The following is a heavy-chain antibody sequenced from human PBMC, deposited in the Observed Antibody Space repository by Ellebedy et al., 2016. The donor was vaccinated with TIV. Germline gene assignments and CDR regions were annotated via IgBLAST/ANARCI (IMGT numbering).Heavy chain of an antibody. CDR1: RVSITDPTYY. Sequence: MPSETLSLTCTVSRVSITDPTYYWAWLRQPPGKGLDWLGTIFHSGNTYKSPALSSRGSMSVDTSRNQFSLDLKSVTAADTAVYYCARHLRYSDWRILDLWGPGILVAVSS. CDR3: ARHLRYSDWRILDL. D-gene: IGHD3-9*01. CDR2: IFHSGNT. J-gene: IGHJ5*02. V-gene: IGHV4-39*01.